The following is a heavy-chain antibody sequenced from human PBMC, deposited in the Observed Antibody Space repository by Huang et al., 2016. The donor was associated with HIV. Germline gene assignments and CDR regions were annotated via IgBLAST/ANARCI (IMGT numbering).Heavy chain of an antibody. CDR2: ISGYKGKT. CDR1: GYTFTNYA. J-gene: IGHJ1*01. D-gene: IGHD3-22*01. V-gene: IGHV1-18*01. Sequence: QVQLVQSGAEVKKPGASVKVSCKASGYTFTNYAINWVRQAPGQSLEWMGWISGYKGKTNYAQKVKGRVTMTKDTSTSTAYMELRSLISDDTAVYYCARERYYYDRSGYYTPVEYFHHWGQGTLVTVSS. CDR3: ARERYYYDRSGYYTPVEYFHH.